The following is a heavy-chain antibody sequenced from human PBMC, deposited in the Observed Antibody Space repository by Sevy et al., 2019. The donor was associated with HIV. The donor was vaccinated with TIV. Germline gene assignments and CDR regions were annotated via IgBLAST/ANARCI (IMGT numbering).Heavy chain of an antibody. D-gene: IGHD4-17*01. J-gene: IGHJ4*02. CDR2: IWYDGNNK. V-gene: IGHV3-33*01. CDR3: TRDPSIDYGDYPPPPEYYFDY. Sequence: GGSLRLSCAASGFIFSNYVMHWVRQAPGKGLEWVAVIWYDGNNKYYADSVKGRFTISRDNFNDTLYLQMNSLRAEDTAVYYCTRDPSIDYGDYPPPPEYYFDYWGQGTLVTVSS. CDR1: GFIFSNYV.